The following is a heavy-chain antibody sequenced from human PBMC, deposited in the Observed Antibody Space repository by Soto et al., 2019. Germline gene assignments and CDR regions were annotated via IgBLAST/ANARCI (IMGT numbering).Heavy chain of an antibody. Sequence: GGSLRLSCVASGFDFNTYSMNWVRQAPGKGLEWLAFINGRGNTIYYAYSVKGRLTVSRDNAKGSLYLQMNSLRDEDTAVYFFAARRHYDLSPGYYGFDYWGQGTLVNVSS. CDR2: INGRGNTI. CDR1: GFDFNTYS. D-gene: IGHD3-9*01. CDR3: AARRHYDLSPGYYGFDY. J-gene: IGHJ4*02. V-gene: IGHV3-48*02.